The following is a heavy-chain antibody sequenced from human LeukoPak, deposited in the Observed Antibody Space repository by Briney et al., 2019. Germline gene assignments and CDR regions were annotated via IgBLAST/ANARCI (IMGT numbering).Heavy chain of an antibody. V-gene: IGHV3-30*04. CDR1: RFTFSSYA. CDR2: ISYDGSNK. J-gene: IGHJ4*02. Sequence: PGGSLRLSCAASRFTFSSYAMSWVRQAPGKGLEWVAVISYDGSNKYYADSVKGRFTISRDNSKNTLYLQMNSLRAEDTAVYYCARDLGPYGDYGDYFDYWGQGTLVTVSS. D-gene: IGHD4-17*01. CDR3: ARDLGPYGDYGDYFDY.